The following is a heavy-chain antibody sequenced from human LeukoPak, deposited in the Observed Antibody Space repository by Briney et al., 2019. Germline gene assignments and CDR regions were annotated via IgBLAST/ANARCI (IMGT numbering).Heavy chain of an antibody. CDR1: GFTFSTSG. D-gene: IGHD2-2*01. CDR3: ARDWSLGYCSSTSCYGGWSDAFDI. J-gene: IGHJ3*02. Sequence: GGSLRLSCAASGFTFSTSGVGWVRQAPGKGLEWVANIKQDGSEKYYVDSVKGRFTISRDNAKNSLYLQMNSLRAEDTAVYYCARDWSLGYCSSTSCYGGWSDAFDIWGQGTMVTVSS. CDR2: IKQDGSEK. V-gene: IGHV3-7*04.